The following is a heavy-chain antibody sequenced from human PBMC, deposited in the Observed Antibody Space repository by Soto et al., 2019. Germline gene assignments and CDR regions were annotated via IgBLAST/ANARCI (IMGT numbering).Heavy chain of an antibody. J-gene: IGHJ4*02. Sequence: GGSLRLSCAASGFTFSSYWMHWVRQAPGKGLVWVSRINSDGSSTSYADSVKGRFTISRDNAKNTLSLQMNSLRAEDTAVYYCARGVRDTKGSWFWGQGTLVTVSS. CDR3: ARGVRDTKGSWF. CDR2: INSDGSST. CDR1: GFTFSSYW. D-gene: IGHD1-26*01. V-gene: IGHV3-74*01.